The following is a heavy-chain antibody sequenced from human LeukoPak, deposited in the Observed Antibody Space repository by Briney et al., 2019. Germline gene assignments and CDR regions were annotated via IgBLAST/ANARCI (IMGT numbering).Heavy chain of an antibody. CDR1: GYTFTSYG. CDR3: ARVWDNSPRGRFDD. Sequence: GASVKVSCKASGYTFTSYGISWVRQAPGQGLEWMGWISTYNGHTNYAQNLQGRVTMSTDTSTSTVYMELRSLRSDDTAVYYCARVWDNSPRGRFDDWGQGTRVTVSS. CDR2: ISTYNGHT. D-gene: IGHD1-26*01. J-gene: IGHJ4*02. V-gene: IGHV1-18*01.